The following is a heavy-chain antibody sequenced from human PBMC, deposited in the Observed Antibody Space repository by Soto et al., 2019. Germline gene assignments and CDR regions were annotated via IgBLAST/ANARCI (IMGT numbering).Heavy chain of an antibody. D-gene: IGHD6-13*01. CDR2: IDTSGIST. V-gene: IGHV3-74*01. J-gene: IGHJ4*02. CDR3: AKDSWYFDL. CDR1: GFIFTNFW. Sequence: GGSLRLSCEASGFIFTNFWIHWVRQVPWKGLVWVSRIDTSGISTSYADSVKGRFTISRENAKNTVSLQMNSLRAEDTGVYYWAKDSWYFDLWSQGSLVTVSS.